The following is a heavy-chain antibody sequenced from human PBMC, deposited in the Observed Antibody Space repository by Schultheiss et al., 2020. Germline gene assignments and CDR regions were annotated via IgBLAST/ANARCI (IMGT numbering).Heavy chain of an antibody. D-gene: IGHD3-22*01. CDR2: IYYSGST. CDR1: GGSISSYY. Sequence: SETLSLTCTVSGGSISSYYWSWIRQPPGKGLEWIGYIYYSGSTYYNPSLKSRVTISVDTSKNQFSLKLSSVTAADTAVYYCARDVTNYYDSSGTYWGQGTLVTVSS. J-gene: IGHJ4*02. CDR3: ARDVTNYYDSSGTY. V-gene: IGHV4-59*06.